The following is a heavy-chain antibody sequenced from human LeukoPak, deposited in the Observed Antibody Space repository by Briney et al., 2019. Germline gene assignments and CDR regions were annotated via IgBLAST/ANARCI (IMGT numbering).Heavy chain of an antibody. CDR1: GFTFSTYA. Sequence: GGSLRLSCAASGFTFSTYAMSWVRQIPGKGLEWVSSISSASSYIYYADSVKGRFTISRDNAKNSLYLQMNSLRAEDTAVYYCARGGYYDSSGLDIDYWGQGTLVTVSS. CDR3: ARGGYYDSSGLDIDY. CDR2: ISSASSYI. J-gene: IGHJ4*02. D-gene: IGHD3-22*01. V-gene: IGHV3-21*01.